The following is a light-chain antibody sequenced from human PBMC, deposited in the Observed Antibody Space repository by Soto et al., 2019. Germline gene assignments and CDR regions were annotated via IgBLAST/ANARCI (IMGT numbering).Light chain of an antibody. J-gene: IGLJ2*01. V-gene: IGLV2-23*01. Sequence: QSALTQPASVSGSPGQSITISCTGTSSDVGSYNLVSWYQQHPGKAPKLMIYEDSKRPSGVSNRCSGSKSGNTASLTISGLQAEDEADYYCCSYAVGSTLVFGGGTKLTVL. CDR3: CSYAVGSTLV. CDR2: EDS. CDR1: SSDVGSYNL.